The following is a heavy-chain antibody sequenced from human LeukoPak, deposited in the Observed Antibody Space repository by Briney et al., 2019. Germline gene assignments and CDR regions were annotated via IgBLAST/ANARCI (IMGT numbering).Heavy chain of an antibody. CDR3: ARALPSTYYYDSSGHFDY. J-gene: IGHJ4*02. CDR2: IIPIFGTA. D-gene: IGHD3-22*01. V-gene: IGHV1-69*05. CDR1: GGTFSSYA. Sequence: SVKVSCKASGGTFSSYAISWVRQAPGQGLEWMGGIIPIFGTANYAQKFQGRVTITTDESTSTAYMDLSSLRSEDTAVYYCARALPSTYYYDSSGHFDYWGQGTLVTVSS.